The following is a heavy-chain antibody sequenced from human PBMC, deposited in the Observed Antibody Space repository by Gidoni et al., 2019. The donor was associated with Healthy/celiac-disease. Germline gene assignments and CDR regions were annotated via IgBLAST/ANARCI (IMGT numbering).Heavy chain of an antibody. CDR3: ARLGGSYYLFDY. V-gene: IGHV4-38-2*02. CDR1: GYSLSSGYY. J-gene: IGHJ4*02. CDR2: IYHSGST. D-gene: IGHD1-26*01. Sequence: QVQLQESGPGLVKPSETLSLTCTVSGYSLSSGYYWGWLRQPPGKGLEWIGSIYHSGSTYYNPSLKSRVTISVDTSKNQFSLKLSSVTAADTAVYYCARLGGSYYLFDYWGQGTLVTVSS.